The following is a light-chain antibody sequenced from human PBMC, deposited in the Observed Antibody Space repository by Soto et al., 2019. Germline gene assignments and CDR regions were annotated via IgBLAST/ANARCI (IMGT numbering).Light chain of an antibody. Sequence: DIQMTQSPSSLSASVGDRVTITCRASQSISSYLNWYQQKPGKAPKLLIYAASSLQSGVPSRFSGSGSGTDFNLNINSLQPEDFATYYCQQNYSTPPISFGPGTKVDIK. CDR1: QSISSY. CDR3: QQNYSTPPIS. J-gene: IGKJ3*01. CDR2: AAS. V-gene: IGKV1-39*01.